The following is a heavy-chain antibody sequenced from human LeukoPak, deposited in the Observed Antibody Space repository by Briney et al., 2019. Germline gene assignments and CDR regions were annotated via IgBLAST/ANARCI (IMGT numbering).Heavy chain of an antibody. Sequence: GESLKISCRGSGYSFTSYWIGWVRQMPGKGLEWMGIIYPGDSDTRYSPSFQGQVTISADKSISTAYLQWSSLKASDTAMYYCARQSLYDSSGYYPFDYWGQGTLVTVSS. V-gene: IGHV5-51*01. CDR1: GYSFTSYW. CDR3: ARQSLYDSSGYYPFDY. D-gene: IGHD3-22*01. J-gene: IGHJ4*02. CDR2: IYPGDSDT.